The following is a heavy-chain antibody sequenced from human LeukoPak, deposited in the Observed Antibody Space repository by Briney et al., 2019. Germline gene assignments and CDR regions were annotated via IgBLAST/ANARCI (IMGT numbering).Heavy chain of an antibody. CDR2: IYYTRST. Sequence: SETLSLTCTVSGGSISSGGYFWSWIRQHPGKGLEWIGYIYYTRSTNYNPSLKSRVTISGDTSKNQFSLTLSSVTAADTVVYYCARESGSASGTFHYWGQGTLVTVSS. CDR3: ARESGSASGTFHY. D-gene: IGHD1/OR15-1a*01. J-gene: IGHJ4*02. V-gene: IGHV4-31*03. CDR1: GGSISSGGYF.